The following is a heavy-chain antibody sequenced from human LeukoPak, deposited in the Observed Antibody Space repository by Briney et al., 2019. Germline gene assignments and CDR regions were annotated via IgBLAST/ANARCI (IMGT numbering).Heavy chain of an antibody. CDR2: ISAYNGNT. Sequence: ASVKVSCKASGYTFTSYGISWVRQAPGQGLEWMGWISAYNGNTNYAQKLQGRVTTTTDTSTSTAYMELRSLRSDDTAVYYCARDERDDFWSGGHGAFDIWGQGTMVTVSS. CDR3: ARDERDDFWSGGHGAFDI. J-gene: IGHJ3*02. CDR1: GYTFTSYG. D-gene: IGHD3-3*01. V-gene: IGHV1-18*01.